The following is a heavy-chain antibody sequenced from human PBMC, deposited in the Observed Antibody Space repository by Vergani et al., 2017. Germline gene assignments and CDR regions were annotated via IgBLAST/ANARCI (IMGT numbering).Heavy chain of an antibody. V-gene: IGHV3-23*01. Sequence: EVHLLESGGGLIQPGGSLRISCAASGFTFDNYAMTWVRQAPGKGLQWVSSISGPGLSTYYADSVKGRFSISRDNSKNTLYLQMKSLRPEDTAVYYCAKEGGGYCSGGTCYPEYWGQGTLVIVSS. CDR3: AKEGGGYCSGGTCYPEY. J-gene: IGHJ4*02. D-gene: IGHD2-15*01. CDR1: GFTFDNYA. CDR2: ISGPGLST.